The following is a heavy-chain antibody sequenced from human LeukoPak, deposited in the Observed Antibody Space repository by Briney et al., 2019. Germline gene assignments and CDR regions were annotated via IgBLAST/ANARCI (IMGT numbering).Heavy chain of an antibody. V-gene: IGHV3-23*01. CDR3: AKFYRATRGACDS. CDR2: ISGSDGST. Sequence: GGSLRLSCAASGFSFSSFGMSWVRQAPGKGLEWVSRISGSDGSTDYADSVKGRFTISRDNSKNTLYLQMNSLRAEDTAIYYCAKFYRATRGACDSWGQGTLVTVSS. D-gene: IGHD2-21*02. CDR1: GFSFSSFG. J-gene: IGHJ4*02.